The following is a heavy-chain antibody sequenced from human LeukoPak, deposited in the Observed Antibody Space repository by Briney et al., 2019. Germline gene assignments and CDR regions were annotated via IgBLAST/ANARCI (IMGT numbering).Heavy chain of an antibody. CDR2: VYYSGST. V-gene: IGHV4-59*08. D-gene: IGHD2-2*02. CDR1: GSSISSYY. J-gene: IGHJ5*02. Sequence: SETLSLTCTVSGSSISSYYWSWIRQPPGKGLEWIGYVYYSGSTNYNPSLKSRVTISVDTSKNQFSLKLSSVTAADTAVYYCARQGGCSSTSCYTSWFDPWGQGTLVTVSS. CDR3: ARQGGCSSTSCYTSWFDP.